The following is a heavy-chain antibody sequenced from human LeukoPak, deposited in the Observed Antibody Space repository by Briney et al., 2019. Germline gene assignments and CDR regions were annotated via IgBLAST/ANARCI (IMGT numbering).Heavy chain of an antibody. CDR3: ARAPAAGEGDY. J-gene: IGHJ4*02. CDR2: IYYSGST. Sequence: SETLSLTCTVSGGSFSSSSYYWGWIRQPPGKGLEWIGYIYYSGSTTYNPSLKSRVTISVDTSKNQFSLKLSSVTAADTAVYYCARAPAAGEGDYWGQGTLVTVSS. CDR1: GGSFSSSSYY. V-gene: IGHV4-61*05. D-gene: IGHD6-13*01.